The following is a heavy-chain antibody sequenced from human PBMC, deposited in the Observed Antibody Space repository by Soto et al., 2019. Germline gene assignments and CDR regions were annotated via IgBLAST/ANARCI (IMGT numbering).Heavy chain of an antibody. CDR2: INHSGTI. Sequence: PSETLSLTCAVYGGSFSGYYWTWIRRPPGKGLEWIGEINHSGTINFNPSLKSRLTISLDTSKKHFSLKLSSVTDADTAAYYCARADRTLVTSYSLDVWGQGTTVTVSS. D-gene: IGHD2-21*02. V-gene: IGHV4-34*01. CDR1: GGSFSGYY. CDR3: ARADRTLVTSYSLDV. J-gene: IGHJ6*02.